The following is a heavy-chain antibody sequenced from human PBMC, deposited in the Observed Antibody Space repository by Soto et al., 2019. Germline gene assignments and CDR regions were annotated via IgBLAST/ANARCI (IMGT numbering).Heavy chain of an antibody. CDR2: ISHSGTT. V-gene: IGHV4-4*02. Sequence: SETLSLTCAVSGASISSSDWWNWVRQPPGKGLEWIGEISHSGTTIYNPSLKGRVIISFDESQNHFSLILTSVTAADTAVYFCARDSKAPNDAWAFDYWGQGALVTVSS. J-gene: IGHJ4*02. CDR3: ARDSKAPNDAWAFDY. CDR1: GASISSSDW. D-gene: IGHD1-1*01.